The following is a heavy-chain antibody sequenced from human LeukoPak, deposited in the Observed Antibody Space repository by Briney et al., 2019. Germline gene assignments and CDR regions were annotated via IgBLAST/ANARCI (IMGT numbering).Heavy chain of an antibody. CDR1: GFSFSSYN. V-gene: IGHV3-21*01. J-gene: IGHJ6*03. Sequence: GGSLRLSCAASGFSFSSYNMNWVRQAPGKGLEWVSSITTSSTYTFYADSVKGRFTISRDNAKNSLYLQMNSLRAEDTAVYYCARDPYSGSYGDSYYYYMDAWGKGTTVTVSS. D-gene: IGHD1-26*01. CDR3: ARDPYSGSYGDSYYYYMDA. CDR2: ITTSSTYT.